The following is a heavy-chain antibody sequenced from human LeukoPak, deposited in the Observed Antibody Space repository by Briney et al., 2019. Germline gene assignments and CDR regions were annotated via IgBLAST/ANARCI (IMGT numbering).Heavy chain of an antibody. CDR1: GFTFSNYW. D-gene: IGHD2-2*01. CDR3: ATTLISTSFDAFDI. J-gene: IGHJ3*02. CDR2: IKQDGSER. Sequence: GGSLRLSCVASGFTFSNYWMTWVRQAPGKGLEWVANIKQDGSERYYLDSVKGRFTISRDNAKNSLYLQMNSLRAEDTAVYYCATTLISTSFDAFDIWGQGTMVTVSS. V-gene: IGHV3-7*01.